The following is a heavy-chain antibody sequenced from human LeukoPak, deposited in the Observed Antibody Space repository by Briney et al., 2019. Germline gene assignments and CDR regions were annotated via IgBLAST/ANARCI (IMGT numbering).Heavy chain of an antibody. D-gene: IGHD3-10*01. J-gene: IGHJ4*02. V-gene: IGHV3-23*01. Sequence: GGSLRLSCAASGFTFSNYAMSWVRQAPGKGLEWVSGISGSVGSTYYADSMTGRFTISRDNSKNTLYLQMSSLRAEDTAVYYCANLGFGGGQGTLVTVSS. CDR2: ISGSVGST. CDR3: ANLGFG. CDR1: GFTFSNYA.